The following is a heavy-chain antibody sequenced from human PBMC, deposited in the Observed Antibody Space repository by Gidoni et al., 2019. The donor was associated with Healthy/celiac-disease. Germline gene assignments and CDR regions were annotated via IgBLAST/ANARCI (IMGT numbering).Heavy chain of an antibody. V-gene: IGHV3-23*01. D-gene: IGHD5-12*01. CDR2: ISGSGGST. CDR3: AKGKDGYNSPFDY. J-gene: IGHJ4*02. Sequence: EVQLLESGGGLVQPGGSLRLSCAASGFTFSSYAMSWVRQAPGKWLEWVSAISGSGGSTYYADSVKGRFTISRDNSKNTLYLQMNSLRAEDTAVYYCAKGKDGYNSPFDYWGQGTLVTVSS. CDR1: GFTFSSYA.